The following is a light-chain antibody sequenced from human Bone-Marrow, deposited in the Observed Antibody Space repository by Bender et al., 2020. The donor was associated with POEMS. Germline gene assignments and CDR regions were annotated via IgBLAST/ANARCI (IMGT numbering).Light chain of an antibody. CDR2: NSD. CDR3: VAWDDTLNGWV. Sequence: QSALSQSPSASGAPGQSVTISCTGTSRDIGGYKYVSWYQHHPGRAPKLIIYNSDQRPSGVPDRFSGSMSGTSASLAISGLHSEDEADYYCVAWDDTLNGWVFGGGTKLTVL. CDR1: SRDIGGYKY. J-gene: IGLJ2*01. V-gene: IGLV2-11*01.